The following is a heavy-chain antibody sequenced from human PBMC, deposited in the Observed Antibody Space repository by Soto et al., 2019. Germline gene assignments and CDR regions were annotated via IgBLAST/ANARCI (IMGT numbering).Heavy chain of an antibody. CDR1: GFTFSDYY. Sequence: GGSLRLSCAASGFTFSDYYMSWIRQAPGKGLEWVSYISSSGSTIYYADSVKGRFTISRDNAKNSLYLQMNSLRAEDTAVYYCARDRKSGWTIDAFDIWGQGTMVTVSS. J-gene: IGHJ3*02. CDR3: ARDRKSGWTIDAFDI. CDR2: ISSSGSTI. D-gene: IGHD6-19*01. V-gene: IGHV3-11*01.